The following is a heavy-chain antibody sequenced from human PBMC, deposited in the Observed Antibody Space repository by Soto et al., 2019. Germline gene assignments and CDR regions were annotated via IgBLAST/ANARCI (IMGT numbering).Heavy chain of an antibody. CDR3: VHDGLLAYTGYDQFDY. Sequence: QLTLKEAGPTLMKPTQTLTLTCTYSRFSLSTNEVGVAWIRQPPGKALKWLALIYWNDDARSSPSLKNRQTITKDASKHQRVVRMTNMDPVDTATYFWVHDGLLAYTGYDQFDYWGQGTLVTVSS. V-gene: IGHV2-5*01. CDR1: RFSLSTNEVG. D-gene: IGHD5-12*01. J-gene: IGHJ4*02. CDR2: IYWNDDA.